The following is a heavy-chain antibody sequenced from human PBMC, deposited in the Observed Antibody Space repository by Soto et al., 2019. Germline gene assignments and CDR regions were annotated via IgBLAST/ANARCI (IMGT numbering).Heavy chain of an antibody. CDR2: ISSDGNNK. J-gene: IGHJ4*02. V-gene: IGHV3-30-3*01. CDR3: ARWEQPLFDY. Sequence: QVQLVESGGGVVQPGRSLRLSCAASGFTVSAYTMHWARQAPGKGLAWVAVISSDGNNKYYTDSVKGRFTISRDTSTNTLYLQMNILRAEDTAVYYCARWEQPLFDYWGQGTLVTVSS. D-gene: IGHD1-26*01. CDR1: GFTVSAYT.